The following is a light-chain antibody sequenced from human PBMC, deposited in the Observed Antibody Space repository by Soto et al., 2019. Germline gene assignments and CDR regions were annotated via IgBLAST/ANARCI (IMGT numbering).Light chain of an antibody. J-gene: IGLJ3*02. CDR3: AAWDDSLNRPV. V-gene: IGLV1-44*01. CDR2: STN. Sequence: QSVLTQPPSASGTPGQRVTISCSGSSSNIGSNAVNWYQQVPRTAPKLLIYSTNQWPSGVPDRFSGSKSGTSASLAISGLQSEDEADYYCAAWDDSLNRPVFGGGTK. CDR1: SSNIGSNA.